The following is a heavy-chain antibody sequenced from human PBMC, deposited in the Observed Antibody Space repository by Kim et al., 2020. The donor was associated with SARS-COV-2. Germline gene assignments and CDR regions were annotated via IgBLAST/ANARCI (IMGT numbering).Heavy chain of an antibody. CDR1: GFTFGDYA. Sequence: GGSLRLSCTASGFTFGDYAMSWVRQAPGKGLEWVGFIRSKAYGGTTEYAASVKGRFTISRDDSKSIAYLQMNSLKTEDTAVYYCTRDLEAEDLAIAALYHWGQGTLVTVSS. V-gene: IGHV3-49*04. CDR3: TRDLEAEDLAIAALYH. D-gene: IGHD6-6*01. J-gene: IGHJ5*02. CDR2: IRSKAYGGTT.